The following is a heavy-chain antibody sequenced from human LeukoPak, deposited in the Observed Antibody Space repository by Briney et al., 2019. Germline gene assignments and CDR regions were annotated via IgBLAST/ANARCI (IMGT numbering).Heavy chain of an antibody. CDR3: ARVLDHYASGTYGFDY. CDR2: IYHGGNT. J-gene: IGHJ4*02. V-gene: IGHV4-38-2*02. CDR1: GYSIGSGYC. D-gene: IGHD3-10*01. Sequence: SETLSLTCTVSGYSIGSGYCWGWIRQPPGKGLEWIASIYHGGNTFYNPSLKSRVAISVQTSENQFSLRLSSVTAADTAVYYCARVLDHYASGTYGFDYWGQGTLVTVSS.